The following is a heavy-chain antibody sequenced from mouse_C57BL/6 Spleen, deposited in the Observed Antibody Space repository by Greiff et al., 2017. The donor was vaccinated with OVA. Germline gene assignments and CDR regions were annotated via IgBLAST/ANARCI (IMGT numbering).Heavy chain of an antibody. D-gene: IGHD1-1*01. J-gene: IGHJ4*01. CDR1: GYTFTDYN. Sequence: DVQLQESGPELVKPGASVKIPCKASGYTFTDYNMDWVKQSHGKSLEWIGDINPNNGGTIYNQKFKGKATLTVDKSSSTAYMELRSLTSEDTAVYYCARRIYGSSHQGAMDYWGQGTSVTVSS. CDR3: ARRIYGSSHQGAMDY. V-gene: IGHV1-18*01. CDR2: INPNNGGT.